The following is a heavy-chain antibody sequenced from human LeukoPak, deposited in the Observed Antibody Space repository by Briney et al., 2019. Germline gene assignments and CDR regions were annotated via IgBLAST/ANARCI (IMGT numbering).Heavy chain of an antibody. V-gene: IGHV4-30-2*01. D-gene: IGHD3-10*01. CDR2: IFYSGSI. Sequence: SHTVSLTCFVWGDSISSGVYSWRWIRQPPGEGLECIGYIFYSGSIFYNPSLKSRITISVYDSKNHFSLRLTSVPAADTAVYYCARELWFATAPGSWLDPWGQGTLVTVSS. CDR1: GDSISSGVYS. CDR3: ARELWFATAPGSWLDP. J-gene: IGHJ5*02.